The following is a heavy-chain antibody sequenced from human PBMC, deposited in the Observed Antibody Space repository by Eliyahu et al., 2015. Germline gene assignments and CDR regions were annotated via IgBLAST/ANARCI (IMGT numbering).Heavy chain of an antibody. J-gene: IGHJ4*02. CDR1: GXXFNDYY. V-gene: IGHV1-2*02. CDR2: INPNSGAT. D-gene: IGHD7-27*01. Sequence: QVQLVQSGAEVKKPGASVKVSCKASGXXFNDYYMNWVRLAPGQGLEWMGWINPNSGATNYAQKFQGRVTLTSDTSINTVDMELSSLRSDDTAVYFCARALRMTLINELGYWGQGTLVTVST. CDR3: ARALRMTLINELGY.